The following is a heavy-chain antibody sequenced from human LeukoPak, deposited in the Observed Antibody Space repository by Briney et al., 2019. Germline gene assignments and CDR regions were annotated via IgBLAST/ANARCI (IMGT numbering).Heavy chain of an antibody. Sequence: GRIKSKTDGGTTDYAAPVKGRFTISRDDSKNTLYLQMNSLKTEDTAVYYCTTERAAGGFDPWGQGTLVTVSS. CDR2: IKSKTDGGTT. V-gene: IGHV3-15*01. J-gene: IGHJ5*02. CDR3: TTERAAGGFDP. D-gene: IGHD6-13*01.